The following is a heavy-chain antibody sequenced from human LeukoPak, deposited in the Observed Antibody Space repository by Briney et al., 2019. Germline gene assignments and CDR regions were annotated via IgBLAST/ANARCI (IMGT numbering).Heavy chain of an antibody. CDR2: IYYSGST. Sequence: PSETLSLTCAVYGGSFSGYYWSWIRQPPGKGLEWIGSIYYSGSTYYNPSLKSRVTISVDTSKNQFSLNLSSVTAADTAVYYCARDLWRVGATGGDAFDIWGQGTMVTVSS. D-gene: IGHD1-26*01. J-gene: IGHJ3*02. CDR3: ARDLWRVGATGGDAFDI. CDR1: GGSFSGYY. V-gene: IGHV4-34*01.